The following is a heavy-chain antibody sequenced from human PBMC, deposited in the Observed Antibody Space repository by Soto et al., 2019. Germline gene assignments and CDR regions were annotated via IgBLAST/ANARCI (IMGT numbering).Heavy chain of an antibody. Sequence: TLSLTCTVSCDSITRGNFYWSCIRQRPGQGLPWIGLIYYNASPRYKSPLKSRLLIPLDTTKNQFSLTLRSVSAADTAGYYCVKSRFTSNWTPDSWGQGTPVTVSS. J-gene: IGHJ5*01. V-gene: IGHV4-31*03. CDR3: VKSRFTSNWTPDS. D-gene: IGHD1-1*01. CDR2: IYYNASP. CDR1: CDSITRGNFY.